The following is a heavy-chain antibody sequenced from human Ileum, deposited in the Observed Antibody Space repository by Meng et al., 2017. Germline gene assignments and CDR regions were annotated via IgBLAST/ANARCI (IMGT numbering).Heavy chain of an antibody. D-gene: IGHD3-22*01. J-gene: IGHJ3*02. CDR1: GFTLSTHP. CDR3: AREFRSSGKAGTFDI. Sequence: GGSLRLSCAASGFTLSTHPAHWVRQAPGKGLEWVAVISPAGGSQSYTDSVKGRFTISRDNSKDTLYLQMNNLSADDTAVYYCAREFRSSGKAGTFDIWGQGTMVTVSS. CDR2: ISPAGGSQ. V-gene: IGHV3-30*04.